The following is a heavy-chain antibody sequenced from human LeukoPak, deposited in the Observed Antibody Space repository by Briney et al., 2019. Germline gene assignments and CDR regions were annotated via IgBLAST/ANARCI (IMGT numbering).Heavy chain of an antibody. CDR2: IYYSGST. Sequence: SETLSLTCTVSGGSISSSNYYWGWIRQPPGKGLEWIGSIYYSGSTYYNPSLKSRVTISVDTSKNQFSLKLSSVTAADTAVYYCARSLNSLLDWGQGTLVTVSS. CDR1: GGSISSSNYY. V-gene: IGHV4-39*01. D-gene: IGHD2-21*01. J-gene: IGHJ4*02. CDR3: ARSLNSLLD.